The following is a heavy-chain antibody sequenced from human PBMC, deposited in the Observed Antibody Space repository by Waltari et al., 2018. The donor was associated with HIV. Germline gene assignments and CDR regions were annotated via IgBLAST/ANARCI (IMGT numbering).Heavy chain of an antibody. CDR2: INPNSGGT. J-gene: IGHJ4*02. Sequence: QVQLVQSGAEVKKPGASVKVSCKASGYTFTGYSMHWVRQAPGQGLEWMGWINPNSGGTNYAQKFQGRVTMTRDTSITTAYMEVSRLRSVDTAVYYCARVPYYYDTSAYPDYWGQGTLVTVSS. D-gene: IGHD3-22*01. CDR3: ARVPYYYDTSAYPDY. CDR1: GYTFTGYS. V-gene: IGHV1-2*02.